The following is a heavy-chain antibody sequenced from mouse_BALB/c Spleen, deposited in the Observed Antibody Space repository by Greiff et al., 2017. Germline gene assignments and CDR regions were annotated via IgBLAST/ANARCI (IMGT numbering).Heavy chain of an antibody. CDR3: ARGDYSHAMDY. CDR1: GYAFTNYL. Sequence: LQESGAELVRPGTSVKVSCKASGYAFTNYLIEWVKQRPGQGLEWIGVINPGSGGTNYNEKFKGKATLTADKSSSTAYMQLSSLTSDDSAVYFCARGDYSHAMDYWGQGTSVTVSA. D-gene: IGHD2-12*01. V-gene: IGHV1-54*01. CDR2: INPGSGGT. J-gene: IGHJ4*01.